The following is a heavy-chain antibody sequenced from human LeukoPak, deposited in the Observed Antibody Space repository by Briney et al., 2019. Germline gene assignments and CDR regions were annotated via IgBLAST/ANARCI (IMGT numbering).Heavy chain of an antibody. J-gene: IGHJ4*02. CDR3: MRGPPWGY. CDR2: IKSKTDGGTS. CDR1: GFTFSDAW. Sequence: PGGSLRLSCAASGFTFSDAWMNWVRQTPGKGLEWVGRIKSKTDGGTSDYAAPVKGRFTISRDDSKNTLYVQMNSLKTEDTAVYYCMRGPPWGYWGQGTLVTVSS. D-gene: IGHD7-27*01. V-gene: IGHV3-15*01.